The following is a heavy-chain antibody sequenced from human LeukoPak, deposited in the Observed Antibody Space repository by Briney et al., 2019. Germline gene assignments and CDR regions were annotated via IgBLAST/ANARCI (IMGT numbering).Heavy chain of an antibody. CDR1: GFSFSSYG. V-gene: IGHV3-30*03. Sequence: GGFLRLSCAASGFSFSSYGLHWVRQAPGKGLEWVAVISYDGSNKYYADSVRGRFTISRDNSKNTLYLQMNSLRAEDTAVYYCARDRCSGGSCYGTNAFDIWGQGTMVTVSS. CDR2: ISYDGSNK. D-gene: IGHD2-15*01. J-gene: IGHJ3*02. CDR3: ARDRCSGGSCYGTNAFDI.